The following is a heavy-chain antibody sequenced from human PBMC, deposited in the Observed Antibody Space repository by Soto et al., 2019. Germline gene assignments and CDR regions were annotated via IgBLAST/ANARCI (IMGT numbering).Heavy chain of an antibody. CDR3: VSTGPD. Sequence: QVQLEESGGGIVQPGGSLRLSCVASGFSFGNHGMHWVRQARGKGLEWVALISFDDSNKKYADSVKGRFTIPRDNSRNTLFLQMNSLRPDDTAVYYCVSTGPDWGQGTQVIVSS. CDR1: GFSFGNHG. CDR2: ISFDDSNK. J-gene: IGHJ4*02. V-gene: IGHV3-30*03. D-gene: IGHD3-10*01.